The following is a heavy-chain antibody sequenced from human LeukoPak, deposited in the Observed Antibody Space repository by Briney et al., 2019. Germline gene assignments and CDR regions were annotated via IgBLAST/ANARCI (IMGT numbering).Heavy chain of an antibody. CDR3: ARLRGYTSGNPGY. CDR1: GASISSSSYY. J-gene: IGHJ4*02. D-gene: IGHD5-18*01. Sequence: SETLSLTCTVSGASISSSSYYWGWIRQPPGKGLEWIGSIYYNGDTYYNSSLKSRLTISVDTSENQFTLKLSSMTAADTALYYCARLRGYTSGNPGYWGQGSLVTVSS. CDR2: IYYNGDT. V-gene: IGHV4-39*01.